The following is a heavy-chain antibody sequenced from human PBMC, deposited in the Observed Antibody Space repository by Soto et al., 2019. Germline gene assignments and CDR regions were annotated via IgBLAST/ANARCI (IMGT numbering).Heavy chain of an antibody. J-gene: IGHJ6*02. CDR3: ARGDGRGSSGFYYYYGMDV. CDR1: GFTFTNYF. Sequence: QVQLVQSGAEVKKPGASVKVSCKASGFTFTNYFFHWGRQAPRQGLEWMGIISPYDGSTNYVQRLQGRVTTTSVTSTSTVYMELSSLRSEDTAVYYCARGDGRGSSGFYYYYGMDVWGHGTTVTVSS. V-gene: IGHV1-46*01. CDR2: ISPYDGST. D-gene: IGHD6-25*01.